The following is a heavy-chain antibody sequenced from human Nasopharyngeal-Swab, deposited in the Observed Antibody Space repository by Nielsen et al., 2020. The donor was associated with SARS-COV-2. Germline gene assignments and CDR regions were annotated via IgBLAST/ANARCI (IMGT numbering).Heavy chain of an antibody. J-gene: IGHJ4*02. D-gene: IGHD3-22*01. V-gene: IGHV4-39*01. CDR3: ARLYDSSTKLDY. Sequence: WIRQPPGKGLEWIGSIYYSGSTYYNPSLKSRVTISVDTSKNQFSLKPSSVTAADTAVYYCARLYDSSTKLDYWGQGTLVTVSS. CDR2: IYYSGST.